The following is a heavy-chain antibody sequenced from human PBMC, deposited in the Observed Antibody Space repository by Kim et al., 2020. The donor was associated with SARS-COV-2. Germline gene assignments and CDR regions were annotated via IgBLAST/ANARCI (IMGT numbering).Heavy chain of an antibody. J-gene: IGHJ4*02. CDR1: GGSISSSSYY. V-gene: IGHV4-39*01. CDR2: IYYSGST. CDR3: ARLAVAGTWYFDY. D-gene: IGHD6-19*01. Sequence: SETLSLTCTVSGGSISSSSYYWGWIRQPPGKGLEWIGSIYYSGSTYYNPSLKSRVTISVDTSKNQFSLKLSSVTAADTAVYYCARLAVAGTWYFDYWGQGTLVTVSS.